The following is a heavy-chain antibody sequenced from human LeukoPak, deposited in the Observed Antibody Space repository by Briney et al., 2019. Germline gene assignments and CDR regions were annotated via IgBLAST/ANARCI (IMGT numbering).Heavy chain of an antibody. Sequence: SETLSLTCTVSGGSISPYYWSWIRQPPGKGLEWIGYILHNGNTNYNPSLKSRVTILVDRSKNQFSLKLSSVTAADTAVYYCVRKAANSGAFDVWALGTMVTVSS. D-gene: IGHD4-23*01. V-gene: IGHV4-4*09. J-gene: IGHJ3*01. CDR1: GGSISPYY. CDR3: VRKAANSGAFDV. CDR2: ILHNGNT.